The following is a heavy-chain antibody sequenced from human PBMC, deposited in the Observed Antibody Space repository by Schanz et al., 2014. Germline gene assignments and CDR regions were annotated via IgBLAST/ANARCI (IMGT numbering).Heavy chain of an antibody. CDR3: ARVRSEDYGGMDV. V-gene: IGHV1-46*01. CDR1: GYTFTSYY. J-gene: IGHJ6*02. Sequence: QVQLVQSGAEVKKPGASVKVSCKASGYTFTSYYMHWVRQAPGQGLEWMGIINPSGGSTSYAQKFQGRVTMTRDTSTSTVYMELSGLRFEDTAVYYCARVRSEDYGGMDVWGQGTTVTVSS. CDR2: INPSGGST.